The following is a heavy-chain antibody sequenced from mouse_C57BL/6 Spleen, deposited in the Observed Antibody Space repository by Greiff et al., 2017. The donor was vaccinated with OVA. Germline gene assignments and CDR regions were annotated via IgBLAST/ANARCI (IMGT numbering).Heavy chain of an antibody. Sequence: QVQLQQSGPELVKPGASVKISCKASGYAFSSSWMNWVKQRPGKGLEWIGRIYPGDGDTNYNGKFKGKATLTADKSSSTAYMQLSSLTSEDSAVYFCARDDGYLYDAMDYWGQGTSVTVSS. V-gene: IGHV1-82*01. CDR1: GYAFSSSW. CDR3: ARDDGYLYDAMDY. CDR2: IYPGDGDT. D-gene: IGHD2-3*01. J-gene: IGHJ4*01.